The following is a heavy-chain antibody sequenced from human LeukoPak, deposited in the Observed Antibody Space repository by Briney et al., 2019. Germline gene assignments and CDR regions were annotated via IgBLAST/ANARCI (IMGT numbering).Heavy chain of an antibody. D-gene: IGHD1-14*01. J-gene: IGHJ4*02. CDR1: GFTVSSNY. Sequence: GGSLRLSCATSGFTVSSNYMSWVRQAPGKRLEWVSVLYSDGTTYYTNSVKGRFTISRDNSKNTLFLQMNNLRAEDTAVYYCARGGRAGIDYWGQGTLVTVSS. CDR2: LYSDGTT. CDR3: ARGGRAGIDY. V-gene: IGHV3-53*01.